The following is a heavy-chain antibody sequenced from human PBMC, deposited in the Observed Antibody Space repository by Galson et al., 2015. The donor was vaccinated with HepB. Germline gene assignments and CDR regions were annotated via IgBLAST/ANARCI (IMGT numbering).Heavy chain of an antibody. J-gene: IGHJ4*02. Sequence: SLRLSCAASGFSFSRHWMHWVRQAPGKGLMWVSYINSDGSYTSYADSVKGRFSISRDNAKNTLYLQMNSLRAEDTAVYYCASISGGCWGQGTLVTVSS. CDR2: INSDGSYT. V-gene: IGHV3-74*01. CDR3: ASISGGC. D-gene: IGHD4-23*01. CDR1: GFSFSRHW.